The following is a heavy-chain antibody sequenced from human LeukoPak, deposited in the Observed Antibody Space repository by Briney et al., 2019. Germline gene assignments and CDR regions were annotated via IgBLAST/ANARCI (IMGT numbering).Heavy chain of an antibody. J-gene: IGHJ2*01. CDR3: ARRSSGNWYFDL. CDR2: IYYSGST. D-gene: IGHD1-14*01. Sequence: PSETLSLTCTVSGGSISTYYWSWIRQPPGKGLEWIGYIYYSGSTNYNPSLNSRVTISVDTSRNQFSLRLSSVTAADTAVYYCARRSSGNWYFDLWGRGTLVTVSS. V-gene: IGHV4-59*08. CDR1: GGSISTYY.